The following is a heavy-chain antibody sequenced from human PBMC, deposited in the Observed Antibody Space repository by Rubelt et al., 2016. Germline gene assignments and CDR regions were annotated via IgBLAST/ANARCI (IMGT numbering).Heavy chain of an antibody. CDR1: GGSISSGGYY. Sequence: QVQLQESGPGLVKPSQTLSLTCTVSGGSISSGGYYWSWIRQHPGKGLEWIGYIYYSGSTYYNPSLKSRVTISVDTAKNRFSLKLSSVTAADTAVYYCAMNHCRSTSCYLRLAYWGQGTLVTVSS. J-gene: IGHJ4*02. V-gene: IGHV4-31*03. CDR2: IYYSGST. D-gene: IGHD2-2*01. CDR3: AMNHCRSTSCYLRLAY.